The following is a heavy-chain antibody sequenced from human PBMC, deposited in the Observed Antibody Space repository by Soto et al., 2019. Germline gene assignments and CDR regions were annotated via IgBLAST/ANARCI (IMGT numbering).Heavy chain of an antibody. CDR2: INPNSGGT. V-gene: IGHV1-2*04. CDR1: GYTFTGYY. J-gene: IGHJ3*02. Sequence: QVQLVQSGAEVKKPGASVKVSCKASGYTFTGYYMHWVRQAPGQGLEWMGWINPNSGGTNYAQKFQGWVTMTGDTSISTAYMELSRLRSDDTAVYYCARDRESVAGTLDAFDIWGQGTMVTVSS. D-gene: IGHD6-19*01. CDR3: ARDRESVAGTLDAFDI.